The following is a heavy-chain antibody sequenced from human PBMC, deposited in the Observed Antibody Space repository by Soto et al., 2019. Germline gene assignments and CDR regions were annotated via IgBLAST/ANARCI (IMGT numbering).Heavy chain of an antibody. CDR1: GFTFSSYW. V-gene: IGHV3-74*01. CDR3: ATDVGKCVINTCYKPAY. J-gene: IGHJ1*01. Sequence: EVQLVECGGGLLQPGGSLRLSCAASGFTFSSYWMHWVRQVPGKGLEWVSRISSDGGDTSYADSVKGRFTISRDNARNTLYLQMSSLRAEDTAVYYCATDVGKCVINTCYKPAYWGQCTLVTVSS. D-gene: IGHD2-2*02. CDR2: ISSDGGDT.